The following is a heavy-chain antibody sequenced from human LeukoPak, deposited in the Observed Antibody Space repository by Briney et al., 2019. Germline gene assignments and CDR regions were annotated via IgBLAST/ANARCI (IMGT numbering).Heavy chain of an antibody. J-gene: IGHJ4*02. V-gene: IGHV1-18*01. Sequence: ASVKVSCKASGYTFINHGISWVRQAPGQGLEWMGWINLNNGNTDYAQKLQGRVTVTTDTSTTAAYMELRSLRYDDTAVYYCAKGSSGWSLDYWGQGTLVTVSS. CDR3: AKGSSGWSLDY. CDR2: INLNNGNT. CDR1: GYTFINHG. D-gene: IGHD6-19*01.